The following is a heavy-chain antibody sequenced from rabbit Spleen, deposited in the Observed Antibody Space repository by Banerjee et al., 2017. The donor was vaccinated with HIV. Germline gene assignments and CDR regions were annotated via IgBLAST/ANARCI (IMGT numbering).Heavy chain of an antibody. CDR1: GVSFSSSSY. J-gene: IGHJ6*01. CDR3: ARDTSSSFSSYGMDL. Sequence: QQLVESGGGLVKPGASLTLSCTASGVSFSSSSYLCWVRQAPGKGLEWIACIDTGSSGFTYFASWAKGRFTISKTSSTTVTLQMTSLTAADTATYFCARDTSSSFSSYGMDLWGPSTLVTVS. CDR2: IDTGSSGFT. V-gene: IGHV1S40*01. D-gene: IGHD1-1*01.